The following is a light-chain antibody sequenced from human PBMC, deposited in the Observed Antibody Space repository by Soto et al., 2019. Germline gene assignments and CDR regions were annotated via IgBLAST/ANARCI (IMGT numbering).Light chain of an antibody. CDR3: QQYNSYYTLT. Sequence: DIQLTQSPSFLSASVGDRITITCRATQGISSYLAWYQQKPGKAPKLLIYAASTLQSGVPLSFSRSGSWTELTLTISSLQPEDFSAYYYQQYNSYYTLTFGGGTKVDIK. J-gene: IGKJ4*01. CDR1: QGISSY. V-gene: IGKV1-9*01. CDR2: AAS.